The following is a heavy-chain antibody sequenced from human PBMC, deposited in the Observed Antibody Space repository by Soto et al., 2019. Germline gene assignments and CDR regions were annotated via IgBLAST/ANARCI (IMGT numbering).Heavy chain of an antibody. V-gene: IGHV3-23*01. Sequence: EVQLLESGGGLVQPGGSLRLSCAASGFSFSTYAMSWVRQAPGKGLEWVSTITPSGGNTYYADSVKVRFTISRDNSDNQLYLHMHSLRAEESAVYYCAGRYCPNGVCYTNYYYYMDVWGEGTTVTGSS. D-gene: IGHD2-8*01. CDR2: ITPSGGNT. CDR1: GFSFSTYA. CDR3: AGRYCPNGVCYTNYYYYMDV. J-gene: IGHJ6*03.